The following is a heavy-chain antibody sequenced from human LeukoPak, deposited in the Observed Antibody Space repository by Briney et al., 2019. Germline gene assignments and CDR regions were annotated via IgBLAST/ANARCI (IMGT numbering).Heavy chain of an antibody. CDR2: INHSGST. Sequence: PSETLSLTCTVSGGSISSTSYYWGWIRQPPGKGLEWIGEINHSGSTNYNPSLKSRVTISVDTSKNQFSLKLSSVTAADTAVYYCARHRRMVRGVTPHYYYMDVWGKGTTVTISS. CDR1: GGSISSTSYY. D-gene: IGHD3-10*01. J-gene: IGHJ6*03. V-gene: IGHV4-39*01. CDR3: ARHRRMVRGVTPHYYYMDV.